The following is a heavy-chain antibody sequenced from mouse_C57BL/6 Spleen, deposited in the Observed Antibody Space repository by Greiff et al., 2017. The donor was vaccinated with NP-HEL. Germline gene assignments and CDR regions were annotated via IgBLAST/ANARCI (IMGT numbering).Heavy chain of an antibody. D-gene: IGHD1-1*01. V-gene: IGHV14-2*01. CDR2: IDPEDGET. CDR1: GFNIKDYY. Sequence: VQLKESGAELVKPGASVKLSCTASGFNIKDYYMHWVKQRTEQGLEWIGRIDPEDGETKYAPKFQGKATITADTSSNTAYLQLSSLTSEDTAVYYCASSPYYGSSQAWFAYWGQGTLVTVSA. J-gene: IGHJ3*01. CDR3: ASSPYYGSSQAWFAY.